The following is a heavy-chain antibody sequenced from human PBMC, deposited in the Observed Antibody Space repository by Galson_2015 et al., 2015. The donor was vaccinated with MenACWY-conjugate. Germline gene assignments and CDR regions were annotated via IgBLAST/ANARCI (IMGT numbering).Heavy chain of an antibody. Sequence: SLRLSCAVSGFTFSSYAMHWVRQAPGKGLEYISTISSNGGSTYDADSVKGRFTISRDNSKNTLFLQMSNLRPEDTAVYYCVKDSNKIKYYFDNWGQGTLVTVSS. CDR2: ISSNGGST. V-gene: IGHV3-64D*09. CDR3: VKDSNKIKYYFDN. D-gene: IGHD2/OR15-2a*01. J-gene: IGHJ4*02. CDR1: GFTFSSYA.